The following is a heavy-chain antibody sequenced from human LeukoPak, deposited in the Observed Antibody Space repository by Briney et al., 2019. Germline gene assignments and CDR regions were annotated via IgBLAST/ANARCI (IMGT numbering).Heavy chain of an antibody. CDR2: IYYSGST. Sequence: SETLSPTCTVSGGSISSYYWSWIRQPPGKGLEWIGYIYYSGSTNYNPSLKSRVTISVDTSKNQFSLKLSSVTAADTAVYYCARWSGWYNWDYYFDYWGQGTLVTVSS. D-gene: IGHD6-19*01. J-gene: IGHJ4*02. V-gene: IGHV4-59*01. CDR1: GGSISSYY. CDR3: ARWSGWYNWDYYFDY.